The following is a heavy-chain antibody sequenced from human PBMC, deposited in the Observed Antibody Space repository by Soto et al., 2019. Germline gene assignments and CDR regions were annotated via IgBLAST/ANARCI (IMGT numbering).Heavy chain of an antibody. CDR3: ARAMTIVTTRYLNYYYYGMDV. CDR1: GGSFSGYY. CDR2: INHSGST. J-gene: IGHJ6*02. V-gene: IGHV4-34*01. Sequence: SETLSLTCAVYGGSFSGYYWSWIRQPPGKGLEWIGEINHSGSTNYNPSLKSRVTISVDTSKNQFSLKLSSVTAAVTAVYYCARAMTIVTTRYLNYYYYGMDVWGQGTTVTVSS. D-gene: IGHD4-17*01.